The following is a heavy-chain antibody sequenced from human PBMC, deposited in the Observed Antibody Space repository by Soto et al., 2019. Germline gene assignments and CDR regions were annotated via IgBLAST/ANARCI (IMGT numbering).Heavy chain of an antibody. J-gene: IGHJ4*02. Sequence: ASVKVSCKASGYTFTSYAMHWVRQAPGQRLEWMGWINAGNGNTKYSQKFQGRVTITRDTSASTAYMELSSLRSDDTAVYYCARAAVAGPRDYWGQGTLVTVSS. CDR1: GYTFTSYA. CDR2: INAGNGNT. CDR3: ARAAVAGPRDY. V-gene: IGHV1-3*01. D-gene: IGHD6-19*01.